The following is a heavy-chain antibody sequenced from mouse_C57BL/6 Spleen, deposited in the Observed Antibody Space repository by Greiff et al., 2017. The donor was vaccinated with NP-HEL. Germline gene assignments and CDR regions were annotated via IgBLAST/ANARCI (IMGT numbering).Heavy chain of an antibody. CDR1: GYTFTSYW. CDR2: IYPGSGST. J-gene: IGHJ3*01. D-gene: IGHD1-1*01. CDR3: AREGLRSYEAWFAY. Sequence: QVQLQQPGAELVKPGASVKMSCKASGYTFTSYWITWVKQRPGQGLEWIGEIYPGSGSTNYNEKFKGKATLTVDTSSSTAYMQLSCLTSEDSAVYYCAREGLRSYEAWFAYWGQGTLVTVSA. V-gene: IGHV1-55*01.